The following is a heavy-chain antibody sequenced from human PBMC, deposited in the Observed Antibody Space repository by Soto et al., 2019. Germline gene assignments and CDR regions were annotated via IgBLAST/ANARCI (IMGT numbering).Heavy chain of an antibody. CDR1: GFTFSGNA. J-gene: IGHJ4*02. D-gene: IGHD1-1*01. Sequence: EVQLLESGGGLIQPGGSLRLSCAASGFTFSGNAMSWVRQAPGKGLEWVPAINGGGSGTYYADSVKGRFTISRDNSRNTLSLQMNSLSAEHTAIYYCVRRHETSLCFDSWGQGTLVTVSS. CDR3: VRRHETSLCFDS. V-gene: IGHV3-23*01. CDR2: INGGGSGT.